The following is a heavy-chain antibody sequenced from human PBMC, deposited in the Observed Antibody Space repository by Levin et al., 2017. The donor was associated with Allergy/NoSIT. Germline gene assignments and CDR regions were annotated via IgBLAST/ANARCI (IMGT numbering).Heavy chain of an antibody. CDR3: ARDGSDYYYYGMDV. CDR1: GFTFSSYA. D-gene: IGHD6-19*01. Sequence: GGSLRLSCAASGFTFSSYAMHWVRQAPGKGLEWVAVISYDGSNKYYADSVKGRFTISRDNSKNTLYLQMNSLRAEDTAVYYCARDGSDYYYYGMDVWGQGTTVTVSS. V-gene: IGHV3-30*04. J-gene: IGHJ6*02. CDR2: ISYDGSNK.